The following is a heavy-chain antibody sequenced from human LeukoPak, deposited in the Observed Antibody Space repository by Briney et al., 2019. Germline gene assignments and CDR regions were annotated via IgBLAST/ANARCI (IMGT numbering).Heavy chain of an antibody. J-gene: IGHJ4*02. V-gene: IGHV3-7*01. CDR1: GFAVSNFW. Sequence: GGSLRLSCAASGFAVSNFWMTWFRQAPGKGLGWVANINQDGSQKYYVDSVKGRFTISRDNAKNSLSLQMNSLRPEDTAVYYCETHPNGACSNGVCSNNWGQGTLVTVSS. D-gene: IGHD2-8*01. CDR2: INQDGSQK. CDR3: ETHPNGACSNGVCSNN.